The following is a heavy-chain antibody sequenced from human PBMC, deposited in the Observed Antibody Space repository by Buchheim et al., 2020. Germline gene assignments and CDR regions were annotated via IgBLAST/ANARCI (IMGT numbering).Heavy chain of an antibody. CDR3: ATSGDWTYYFDY. D-gene: IGHD2-21*02. Sequence: QVQLVESGGGVVQPGRSLRLSCAPSGFTFSSYGMHWVRQAPGKGLEWVAVISYDGSNKYYADSVKGRFTISRDNSKNTLYLQMNRLRAEDTAVYYCATSGDWTYYFDYWGQGTL. CDR2: ISYDGSNK. J-gene: IGHJ4*02. CDR1: GFTFSSYG. V-gene: IGHV3-30*03.